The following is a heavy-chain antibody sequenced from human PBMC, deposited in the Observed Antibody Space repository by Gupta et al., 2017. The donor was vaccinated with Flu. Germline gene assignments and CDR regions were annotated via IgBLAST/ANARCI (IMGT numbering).Heavy chain of an antibody. V-gene: IGHV3-21*01. D-gene: IGHD6-19*01. CDR1: GFTFSSYS. Sequence: EVQLVESGGGLVKPGGSLRLSCAASGFTFSSYSMNWVRQAPGKGLEWVSSISSSSSYIYYADSVKGRFTISRDNAKNSLYLQMNSLRAEDTAVYYCARSPLAVAGTLFDYWGQGTLVTVSS. CDR3: ARSPLAVAGTLFDY. CDR2: ISSSSSYI. J-gene: IGHJ4*02.